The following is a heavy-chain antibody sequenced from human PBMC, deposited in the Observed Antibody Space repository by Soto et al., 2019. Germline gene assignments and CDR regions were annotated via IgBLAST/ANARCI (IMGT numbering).Heavy chain of an antibody. Sequence: TSVDFDGRRIIQNKRKGLEWIGYIYYSGSTNYNASLKSRVTISVDTSKNQFSLKLSSVTAADTAVYYCAIFFFYQNTVYELFARCRHFWGK. CDR1: TSVDFD. V-gene: IGHV4-61*08. J-gene: IGHJ6*03. CDR2: IYYSGST. CDR3: AIFFFYQNTVYELFARCRHF. D-gene: IGHD1-20*01.